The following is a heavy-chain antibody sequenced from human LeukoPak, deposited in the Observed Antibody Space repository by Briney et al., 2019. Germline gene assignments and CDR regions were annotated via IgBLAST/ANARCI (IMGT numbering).Heavy chain of an antibody. CDR1: GYIFTNYW. CDR2: VYPGDSDT. Sequence: GESLKISCKGSGYIFTNYWIGWVRQMPGKGLEWMGIVYPGDSDTRYSPSFQGQVTFSADKSISTAYLQWSSLKASDTAMYYCARMIAAATNWFDPWGQGTLVTVSS. V-gene: IGHV5-51*01. D-gene: IGHD6-13*01. CDR3: ARMIAAATNWFDP. J-gene: IGHJ5*02.